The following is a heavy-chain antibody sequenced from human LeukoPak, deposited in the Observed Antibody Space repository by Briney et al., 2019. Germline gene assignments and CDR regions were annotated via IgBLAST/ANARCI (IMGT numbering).Heavy chain of an antibody. CDR2: IYYSGST. J-gene: IGHJ4*02. CDR1: GGSISNYY. Sequence: SETLSLTCTVSGGSISNYYWNWIRQPPGKGLEWIGYIYYSGSTYYNPSLKSRVTISVDTSKNQFSLKLSSVTAADTAVYYCARGDYGGNSIDYWGQGTLVTVSS. CDR3: ARGDYGGNSIDY. D-gene: IGHD4-23*01. V-gene: IGHV4-30-4*08.